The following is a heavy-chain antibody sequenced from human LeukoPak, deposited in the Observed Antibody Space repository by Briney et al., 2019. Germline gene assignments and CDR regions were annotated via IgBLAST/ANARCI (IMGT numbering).Heavy chain of an antibody. D-gene: IGHD2-2*01. J-gene: IGHJ6*02. CDR3: ARVVGYCSSTSCPWDYYYGMDV. V-gene: IGHV1-69*13. CDR1: GGTFSSYA. Sequence: ASVKVSCKASGGTFSSYAISWVRQAPGQGLELMGGTIPIFGTANYAQKFQGRVTITADESTSTAYMELSSLRSEDTAVYYCARVVGYCSSTSCPWDYYYGMDVWGQGTTVTVSS. CDR2: TIPIFGTA.